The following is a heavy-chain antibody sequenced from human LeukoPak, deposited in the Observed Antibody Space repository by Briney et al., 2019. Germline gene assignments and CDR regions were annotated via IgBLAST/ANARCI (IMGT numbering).Heavy chain of an antibody. CDR2: INSDGSST. V-gene: IGHV3-74*01. J-gene: IGHJ4*02. D-gene: IGHD3-9*01. CDR3: AKGSHSDILTGEQFDY. Sequence: GGSLRLSCAASGFTFSSYWMHWVRQAPGKGLVWVSRINSDGSSTSYADSVKGRFTISRDNAKNSLYLQMNSLRAEDTALYYCAKGSHSDILTGEQFDYWGQGTLVTVSS. CDR1: GFTFSSYW.